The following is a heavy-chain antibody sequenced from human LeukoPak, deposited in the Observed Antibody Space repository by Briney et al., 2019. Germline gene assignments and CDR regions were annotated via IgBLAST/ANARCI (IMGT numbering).Heavy chain of an antibody. CDR1: GGSISSYY. Sequence: KPSETLSLTCTVSGGSISSYYWSWIRQPPGKGLEWIGYIYYSGSTNYNPSLKSRVTISVDTSKNQFSLKLSSVTAADTAVYYCARDVNYYGSGSPGGFDPWGQGTLVTVSS. D-gene: IGHD3-10*01. CDR3: ARDVNYYGSGSPGGFDP. V-gene: IGHV4-59*01. CDR2: IYYSGST. J-gene: IGHJ5*02.